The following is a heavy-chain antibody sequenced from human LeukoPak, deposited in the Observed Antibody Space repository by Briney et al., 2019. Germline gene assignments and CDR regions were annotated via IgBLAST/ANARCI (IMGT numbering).Heavy chain of an antibody. V-gene: IGHV1-18*01. D-gene: IGHD2-15*01. CDR1: GYTFTSYG. CDR2: IGAYNGNT. J-gene: IGHJ4*02. Sequence: GASVKVSCKASGYTFTSYGISWVRQAPGQGLEWMGWIGAYNGNTNYAQKLQGRVTMTADTSTSTAYMELRSLRSDDTAVYYCARGGCSGGSCYFVYWGQGTLVTVSS. CDR3: ARGGCSGGSCYFVY.